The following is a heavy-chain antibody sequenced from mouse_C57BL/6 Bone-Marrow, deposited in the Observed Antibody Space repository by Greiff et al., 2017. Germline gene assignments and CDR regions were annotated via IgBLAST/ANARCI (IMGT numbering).Heavy chain of an antibody. V-gene: IGHV14-4*01. D-gene: IGHD1-1*01. CDR3: TTSYYGSSSFDY. J-gene: IGHJ2*01. CDR2: IDPENGDT. CDR1: GFNIKDDY. Sequence: VQLKESGAELVRPGASVKLSCTASGFNIKDDYMHWVKQRPEQGLEWIGWIDPENGDTEYASKFQGKATITADTSSNTAYLQLSSLTSEDTAVYYCTTSYYGSSSFDYWGQGTTLTVSS.